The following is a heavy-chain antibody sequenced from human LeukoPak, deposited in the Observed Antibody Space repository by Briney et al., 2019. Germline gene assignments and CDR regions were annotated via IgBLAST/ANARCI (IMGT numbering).Heavy chain of an antibody. V-gene: IGHV1-69*13. J-gene: IGHJ4*02. CDR2: IVPIFGTA. CDR3: ARDGVIAASRAEFDY. D-gene: IGHD6-13*01. Sequence: SVKVSCKASGGTFSSYAISWVRQAPGQGLEWMGGIVPIFGTANYAQKFQGRVTITADESTSTAYMELSSLRSEDTAVYYCARDGVIAASRAEFDYWGQGTLVTVSS. CDR1: GGTFSSYA.